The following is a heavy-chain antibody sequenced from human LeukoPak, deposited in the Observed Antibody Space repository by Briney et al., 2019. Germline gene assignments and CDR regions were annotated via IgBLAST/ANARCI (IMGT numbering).Heavy chain of an antibody. CDR3: AIWALVGATTFDY. Sequence: GASVKVSCKASGYTFTSYYMHWVRQAPGQGLEWMGIINPSGGSTSYAQKFQGRVTMARDMSTSTVYMELSSLRSEDTAVYYCAIWALVGATTFDYWGQGTLVTVS. J-gene: IGHJ4*02. CDR1: GYTFTSYY. CDR2: INPSGGST. D-gene: IGHD1-26*01. V-gene: IGHV1-46*01.